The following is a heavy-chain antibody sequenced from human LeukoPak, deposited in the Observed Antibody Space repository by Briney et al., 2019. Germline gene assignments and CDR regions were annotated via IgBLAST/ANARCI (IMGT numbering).Heavy chain of an antibody. J-gene: IGHJ3*01. V-gene: IGHV3-23*01. D-gene: IGHD2-2*02. CDR1: GFTFNGYA. CDR3: AKYTERAFDV. Sequence: PGGSLRLFCAASGFTFNGYAMSWVRQAPGKGLEWVSTISPTGAGTYYADSVKGLFTISRDNSKNTLYLEMNSLRAEDTAVYYCAKYTERAFDVWGQGTTVTVSS. CDR2: ISPTGAGT.